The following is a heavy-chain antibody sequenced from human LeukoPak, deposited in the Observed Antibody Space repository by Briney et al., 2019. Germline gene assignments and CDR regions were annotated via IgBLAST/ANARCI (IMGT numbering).Heavy chain of an antibody. D-gene: IGHD6-19*01. CDR2: INHSGST. CDR3: AREGWQWLVHAFDI. J-gene: IGHJ3*02. Sequence: PTPGKGLEWIGEINHSGSTNYNPSLKSRVTISVDTSKNQFFLKLSSVTAADTAVYYCAREGWQWLVHAFDIWGQRTMVTVSS. V-gene: IGHV4-34*01.